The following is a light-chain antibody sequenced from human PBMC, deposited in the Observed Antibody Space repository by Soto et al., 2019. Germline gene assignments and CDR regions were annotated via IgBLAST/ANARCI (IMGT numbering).Light chain of an antibody. CDR2: EDN. CDR1: STDVGSSHL. CDR3: CSYAGSSNWLFV. J-gene: IGLJ1*01. Sequence: QSVLTQPASVSGSPGQSITISCTGTSTDVGSSHLVSWYQQHPDKAPKLIIHEDNKRPSEISNRFSGSKSGNTASLTISGLQPEDEADYYCCSYAGSSNWLFVFGSGTKLTVL. V-gene: IGLV2-23*01.